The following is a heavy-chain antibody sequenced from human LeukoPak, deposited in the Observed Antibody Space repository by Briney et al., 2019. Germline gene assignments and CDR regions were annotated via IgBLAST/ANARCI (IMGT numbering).Heavy chain of an antibody. CDR1: GFTFSDYY. D-gene: IGHD6-6*01. Sequence: GGSLRLSCTSSGFTFSDYYMSWIRQAPGKGLEWVSYISTSGSTIYYTDSVKGRFTISRDNAKNSLYLQMNSLRAEDTAVYYCARGGSYSSSSVDYWGQGTLVTVSS. V-gene: IGHV3-11*04. J-gene: IGHJ4*02. CDR3: ARGGSYSSSSVDY. CDR2: ISTSGSTI.